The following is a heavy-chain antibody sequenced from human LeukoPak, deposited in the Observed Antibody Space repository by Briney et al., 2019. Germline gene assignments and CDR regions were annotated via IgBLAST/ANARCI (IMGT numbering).Heavy chain of an antibody. D-gene: IGHD3-22*01. Sequence: SETLSLTCTVSGGSIIGSTPYWGWIRQPPGKGLDWIGIINYSGSTYYNPSLRGRVTISVDTSKNQFSLKLNSVTASDTAVYYCARGYDYWGQGTLVTVSS. CDR2: INYSGST. V-gene: IGHV4-39*01. CDR1: GGSIIGSTPY. J-gene: IGHJ4*02. CDR3: ARGYDY.